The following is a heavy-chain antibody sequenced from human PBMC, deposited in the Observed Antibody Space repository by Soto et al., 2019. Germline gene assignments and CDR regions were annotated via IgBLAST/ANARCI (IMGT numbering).Heavy chain of an antibody. CDR2: ISGSGGST. V-gene: IGHV3-23*01. D-gene: IGHD4-17*01. Sequence: EVQLLESGGGLVQPGGSLRLSCAASGFTFSSYAMSWVRQAPGKGLEWVSAISGSGGSTYYADSVKGRFTISRDNSKNTLYLQMNSLRAEDTAVYYCAKDWYDYGFRPTTKNNDYWGQGTLVTVSS. J-gene: IGHJ4*02. CDR1: GFTFSSYA. CDR3: AKDWYDYGFRPTTKNNDY.